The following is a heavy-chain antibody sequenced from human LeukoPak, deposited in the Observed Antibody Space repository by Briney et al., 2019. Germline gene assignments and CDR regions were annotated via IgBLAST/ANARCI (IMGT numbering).Heavy chain of an antibody. D-gene: IGHD4-11*01. Sequence: SETLSLTCTVSGYSISSGYYWGWIRQPPGKGLEWIGSIYHSGSTYYNPSLKSQVTISVDTSKNQFSLKLSSVTAADTAVYYCARDTPDYSNSYFYYYYYMDVWGKGTTVTVSS. CDR2: IYHSGST. V-gene: IGHV4-38-2*02. J-gene: IGHJ6*03. CDR1: GYSISSGYY. CDR3: ARDTPDYSNSYFYYYYYMDV.